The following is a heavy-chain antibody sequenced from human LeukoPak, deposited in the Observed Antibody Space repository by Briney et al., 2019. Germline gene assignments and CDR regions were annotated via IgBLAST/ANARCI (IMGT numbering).Heavy chain of an antibody. D-gene: IGHD3-22*01. CDR3: AREGWNYYGNSGYYRTFDY. CDR2: ISAYNGNT. CDR1: GYTFTNYG. V-gene: IGHV1-18*01. J-gene: IGHJ4*02. Sequence: ASVKVSCKASGYTFTNYGISWVRQAPGQGLEWMTWISAYNGNTNYAQKLQGRVTMTTRTSTSTAYMELRSLRSDDTAVYYCAREGWNYYGNSGYYRTFDYWGQGTLVTVSS.